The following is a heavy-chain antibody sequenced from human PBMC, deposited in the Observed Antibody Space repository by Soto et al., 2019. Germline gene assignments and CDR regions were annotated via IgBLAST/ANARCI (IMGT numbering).Heavy chain of an antibody. CDR3: ARSIVVVTALDY. Sequence: QVQLVQSGAEEKKPGASVKVSCKASGYTFTSYAMHWVRQAPGQRLEWMGWINAGNGNTKYSQKFQGRVTITRDTAASTDSMELSSLRAEDTAVYYCARSIVVVTALDYWGQGPLATVPS. CDR1: GYTFTSYA. V-gene: IGHV1-3*05. D-gene: IGHD2-21*02. CDR2: INAGNGNT. J-gene: IGHJ4*02.